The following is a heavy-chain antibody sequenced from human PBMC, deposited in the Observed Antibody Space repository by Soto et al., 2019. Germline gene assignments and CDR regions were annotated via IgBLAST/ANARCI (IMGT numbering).Heavy chain of an antibody. D-gene: IGHD2-15*01. Sequence: QITLKESGPTLVKPTQTLTLTCTFSGFSLSTSGVGVGWIRQPPGKALEWLALIYWDDDKRYSPSLKSRLTITKDTSKNQVVLTMTNMDPVDTATYYCAHSPYCSGGSCYSGVPSWFDLWGQGTLVTVSS. CDR1: GFSLSTSGVG. CDR3: AHSPYCSGGSCYSGVPSWFDL. CDR2: IYWDDDK. J-gene: IGHJ5*02. V-gene: IGHV2-5*02.